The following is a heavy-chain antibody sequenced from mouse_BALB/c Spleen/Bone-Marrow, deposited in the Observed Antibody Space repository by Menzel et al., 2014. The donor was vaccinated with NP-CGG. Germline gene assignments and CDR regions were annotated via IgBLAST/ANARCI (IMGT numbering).Heavy chain of an antibody. CDR2: IHPGSGGA. V-gene: IGHV1-15*01. Sequence: VQLQESGAELVRPGASVKLSCKALGYTFTDYEMHWVKQTPVHGLAWIGTIHPGSGGAAYNQKFKGKATLTADKSSRTDYMEISSLTSGDSAVINGTREGFRGSGVDYWVPVTLVTVSA. CDR1: GYTFTDYE. CDR3: TREGFRGSGVDY. J-gene: IGHJ3*01.